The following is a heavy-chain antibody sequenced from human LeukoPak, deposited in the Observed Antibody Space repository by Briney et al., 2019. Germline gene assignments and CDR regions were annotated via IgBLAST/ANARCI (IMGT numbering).Heavy chain of an antibody. CDR3: AKEHSSSWSNWSDP. V-gene: IGHV3-30*18. CDR2: VSYDGGNK. CDR1: GFTFSSYG. J-gene: IGHJ5*02. Sequence: TGRSLRLSCAASGFTFSSYGMHWVRQAPGKGLEWVAVVSYDGGNKYYGDSVKGRFTISRDNSKNTLYLQMNSLRAEDTAVYFCAKEHSSSWSNWSDPWGQGTLVTVSS. D-gene: IGHD6-13*01.